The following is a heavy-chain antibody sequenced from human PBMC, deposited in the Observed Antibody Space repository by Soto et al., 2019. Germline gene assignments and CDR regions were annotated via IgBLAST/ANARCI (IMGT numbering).Heavy chain of an antibody. V-gene: IGHV1-8*01. CDR3: ARSTGYSIFYYYYGMDV. Sequence: ASVKVSCKASGYTFTSYDTNWVRQATGQGLEWMGWMNPNSGNTGYAQKFQGRVTMTRNTSISTAYMELSSLRSEDTAVYYCARSTGYSIFYYYYGMDVWGQGTTVTVS. CDR1: GYTFTSYD. J-gene: IGHJ6*02. CDR2: MNPNSGNT. D-gene: IGHD3-3*02.